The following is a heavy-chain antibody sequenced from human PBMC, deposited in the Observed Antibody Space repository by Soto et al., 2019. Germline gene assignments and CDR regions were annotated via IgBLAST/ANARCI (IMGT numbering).Heavy chain of an antibody. J-gene: IGHJ6*03. CDR2: IYYSGST. CDR3: ARRVYYYYMDV. Sequence: SETLSLTCTVSGGSISSYYWSWIRQPPGKGLEWIGYIYYSGSTNYNPSLKSRVTISVDTSKNQFSLKLSSVTAVDTAVYYCARRVYYYYMDVWGKGTTVTVSS. CDR1: GGSISSYY. V-gene: IGHV4-59*08.